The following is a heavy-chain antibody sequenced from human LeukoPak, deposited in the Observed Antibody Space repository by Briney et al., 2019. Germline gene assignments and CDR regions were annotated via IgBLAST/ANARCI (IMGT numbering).Heavy chain of an antibody. J-gene: IGHJ4*02. CDR2: IYYSGST. CDR3: ARASSALTIFGEIDY. CDR1: GGSFSGYY. D-gene: IGHD3-3*01. Sequence: PSETLSLTCAVYGGSFSGYYWSWIRQHPGKGLEWIGYIYYSGSTYYNPSLKSRVTISVDTSKNQFSLKLSSVTAADTAVYYCARASSALTIFGEIDYWGQGTLVTVSS. V-gene: IGHV4-31*11.